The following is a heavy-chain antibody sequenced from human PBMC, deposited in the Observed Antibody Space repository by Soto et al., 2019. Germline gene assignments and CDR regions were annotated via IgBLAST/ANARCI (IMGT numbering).Heavy chain of an antibody. CDR3: ARDLDAVKVGATSLGFDY. J-gene: IGHJ4*02. Sequence: QVQLVQSGAEVKKPGSSVKVSCKASGGTFSSYAISWVRQAPGQGLEWMGGIIPSFGTANYAQKFQGRVTITADESTSTAYMELSSLRSEDTAVYYCARDLDAVKVGATSLGFDYWGQGTLVTVSS. CDR2: IIPSFGTA. D-gene: IGHD1-26*01. CDR1: GGTFSSYA. V-gene: IGHV1-69*01.